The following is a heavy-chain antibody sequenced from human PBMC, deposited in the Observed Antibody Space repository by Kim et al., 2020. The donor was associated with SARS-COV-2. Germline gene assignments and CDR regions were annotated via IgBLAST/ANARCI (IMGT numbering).Heavy chain of an antibody. CDR3: AKCGYDYAAFDI. CDR1: GFTFSNYA. CDR2: ISGSGGST. D-gene: IGHD5-12*01. Sequence: GGSLRLSCPASGFTFSNYAMSWVRQAPGKGLEWVSGISGSGGSTYYADSVQCRFTISRDNSKNTLYLQMNSLRADDTAVYYCAKCGYDYAAFDICGQGT. V-gene: IGHV3-23*01. J-gene: IGHJ3*02.